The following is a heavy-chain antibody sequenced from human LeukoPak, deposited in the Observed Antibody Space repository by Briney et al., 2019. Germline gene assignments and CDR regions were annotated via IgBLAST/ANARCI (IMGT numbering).Heavy chain of an antibody. CDR2: IYYSGST. CDR3: ARGVGSRGVVYLDY. CDR1: GGSISSYY. D-gene: IGHD3-10*01. V-gene: IGHV4-59*01. J-gene: IGHJ4*02. Sequence: KPSETLSLTCTVSGGSISSYYWSWIRQPPGKGLEWIGYIYYSGSTNYNPSLKSRVTISVDTSKNQFSLKLSSVTAADTAVYYCARGVGSRGVVYLDYWGQGTLVTVSS.